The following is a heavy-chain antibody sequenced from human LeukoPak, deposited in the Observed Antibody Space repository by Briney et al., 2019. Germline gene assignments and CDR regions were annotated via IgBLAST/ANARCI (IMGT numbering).Heavy chain of an antibody. CDR3: ARIGVYGDSFDI. CDR1: GFSFSSFG. CDR2: IAASWGNT. D-gene: IGHD2-8*01. V-gene: IGHV3-64*04. J-gene: IGHJ3*02. Sequence: GGSLRLSCLVSGFSFSSFGMHWVRQTPGKGLEFVSAIAASWGNTYYTASAKGRFTISRDNSKNSLYLQMNNLRAEDTALYYCARIGVYGDSFDIWGQGTMVTVSS.